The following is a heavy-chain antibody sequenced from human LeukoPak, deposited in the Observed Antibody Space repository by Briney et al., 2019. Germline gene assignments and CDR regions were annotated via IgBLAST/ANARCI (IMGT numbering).Heavy chain of an antibody. CDR3: AMDRGSGQLDY. J-gene: IGHJ4*02. CDR1: GFTFTSFV. Sequence: PGGSLRLSCAASGFTFTSFVMHWVRQAPGKGLEWVADIRYDGGNKYYGDSVKGRFTISRDNAKNTLYLQMNSLRAEDTAVYYCAMDRGSGQLDYWGQGTLVTVSS. D-gene: IGHD2-2*03. V-gene: IGHV3-33*01. CDR2: IRYDGGNK.